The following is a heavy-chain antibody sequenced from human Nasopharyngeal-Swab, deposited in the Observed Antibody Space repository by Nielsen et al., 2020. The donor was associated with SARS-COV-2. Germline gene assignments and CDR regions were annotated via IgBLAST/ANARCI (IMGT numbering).Heavy chain of an antibody. D-gene: IGHD5-18*01. J-gene: IGHJ4*02. CDR2: IQQDGSEK. V-gene: IGHV3-7*03. CDR3: AKRGYSYVNKFDL. CDR1: GFTFSSYW. Sequence: GGSLRLSFAPSGFTFSSYWISWVRQAPAKGLGWVPSIQQDGSEKYYVDSVKGRFPISRDNAKNSLYLQMNSLRAEDTAVYYCAKRGYSYVNKFDLWGQGTLVTVSS.